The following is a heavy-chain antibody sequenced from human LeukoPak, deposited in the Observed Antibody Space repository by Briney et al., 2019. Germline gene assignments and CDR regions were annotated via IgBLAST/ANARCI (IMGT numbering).Heavy chain of an antibody. Sequence: ASVKVSCKASGYTFTSYGISWVRQAPGQGLEWMGWISAYNGNTNYAQKLQGRVTMTTDTSTSTAYMERRSLRSDDPAVYYCARVGELLRFLEWLSPFDYWGQGTLVTVSS. CDR2: ISAYNGNT. CDR1: GYTFTSYG. J-gene: IGHJ4*02. D-gene: IGHD3-3*01. V-gene: IGHV1-18*01. CDR3: ARVGELLRFLEWLSPFDY.